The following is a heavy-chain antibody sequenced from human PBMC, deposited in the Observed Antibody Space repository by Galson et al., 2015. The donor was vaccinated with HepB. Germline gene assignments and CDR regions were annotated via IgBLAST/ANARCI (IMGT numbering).Heavy chain of an antibody. CDR3: ARGLLPDDAFDI. J-gene: IGHJ3*02. V-gene: IGHV1-69*13. Sequence: SVKVSCKASGGTFSTFAISWVRQAPGQGLEWMGGIIPILGTTNYAQKFQGRVTITADESTSTASMELSNLRSEDTAVYYCARGLLPDDAFDIWGQGTMVTVSS. CDR1: GGTFSTFA. D-gene: IGHD3-22*01. CDR2: IIPILGTT.